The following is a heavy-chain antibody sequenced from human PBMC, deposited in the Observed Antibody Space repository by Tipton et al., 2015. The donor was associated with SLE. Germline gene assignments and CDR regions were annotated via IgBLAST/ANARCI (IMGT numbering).Heavy chain of an antibody. V-gene: IGHV4-34*01. CDR2: ITHSGRT. CDR1: GGSFSNNY. D-gene: IGHD3/OR15-3a*01. J-gene: IGHJ6*03. Sequence: TLSLTCSVYGGSFSNNYWNWIRQPPGEGLEWIGEITHSGRTNYNPSLKSRVTISVDTSKNQFSLKLSSVTAADTAVYYCARAPGLDRDYYYYYYMDVWGKGTTVTVSS. CDR3: ARAPGLDRDYYYYYYMDV.